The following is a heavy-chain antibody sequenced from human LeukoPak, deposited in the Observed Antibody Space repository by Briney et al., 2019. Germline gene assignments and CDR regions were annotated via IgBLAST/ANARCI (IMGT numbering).Heavy chain of an antibody. CDR2: INPSGGST. J-gene: IGHJ4*02. V-gene: IGHV1-46*01. Sequence: GASVKVSCKASGYTFTSYYMHWVRQAPGQGLEWMGIINPSGGSTSYAQKFQGRVTMTRDTSTSTVYMELSSLRSEDTALYYCARAQTYGDSRLLLDYWGQGTLVTVSS. D-gene: IGHD4-17*01. CDR3: ARAQTYGDSRLLLDY. CDR1: GYTFTSYY.